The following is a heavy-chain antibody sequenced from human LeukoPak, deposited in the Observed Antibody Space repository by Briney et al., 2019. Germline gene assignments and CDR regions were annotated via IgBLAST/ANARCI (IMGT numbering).Heavy chain of an antibody. D-gene: IGHD3-10*01. CDR2: FDPEDGET. CDR3: ATDRSYYYGSGRRAFDI. Sequence: ASVKVSCKVSGYTLTDLSMHWVRQAPGKGLEWMGGFDPEDGETIYAQKFQGRVTMTEDTSTDTAYMELSSLRSEDTAVYYCATDRSYYYGSGRRAFDIWGQGTMVTVSS. V-gene: IGHV1-24*01. J-gene: IGHJ3*02. CDR1: GYTLTDLS.